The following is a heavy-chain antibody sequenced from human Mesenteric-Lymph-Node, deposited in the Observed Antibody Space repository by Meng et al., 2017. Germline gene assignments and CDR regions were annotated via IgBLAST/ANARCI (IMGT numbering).Heavy chain of an antibody. CDR2: MNPNSGNT. CDR3: AREDCSSTSCNPWYYYYGMDV. Sequence: ASVKVSCKASGYTFTSYDINWVRQATGQGLEWMGRMNPNSGNTGYAQKFQGRVTITRNTSISTAYMELSSLRSEDTAVYYCAREDCSSTSCNPWYYYYGMDVWGQGTTVTVSS. J-gene: IGHJ6*02. V-gene: IGHV1-8*03. D-gene: IGHD2-2*01. CDR1: GYTFTSYD.